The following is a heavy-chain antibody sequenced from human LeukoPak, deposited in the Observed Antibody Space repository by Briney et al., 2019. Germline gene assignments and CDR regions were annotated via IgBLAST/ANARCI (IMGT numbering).Heavy chain of an antibody. J-gene: IGHJ4*02. CDR2: INSDGSST. D-gene: IGHD3-10*01. V-gene: IGHV3-74*01. Sequence: GGSLRLSCAASGFTFSSYWMHWVRQAPGKGLVWVSRINSDGSSTSYADSVKGRFTISRDNSKNTLYLQMNSLRAEDTAVYYCATLYGSARGAFDSWGQGTLVTVSS. CDR3: ATLYGSARGAFDS. CDR1: GFTFSSYW.